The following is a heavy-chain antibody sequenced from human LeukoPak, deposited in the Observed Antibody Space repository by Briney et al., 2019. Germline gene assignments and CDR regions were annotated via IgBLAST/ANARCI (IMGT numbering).Heavy chain of an antibody. V-gene: IGHV3-33*06. Sequence: GGSLRLSCAASGFTFSSYGMHWVRQAPGKGLEWVAVIWYDGSNNYYADSVKGRFTISRDNSKNTLYLQMNSLRAEDTAVYYCAKEATRLQQLANYWGQGTLVTVSS. D-gene: IGHD6-13*01. CDR3: AKEATRLQQLANY. J-gene: IGHJ4*02. CDR2: IWYDGSNN. CDR1: GFTFSSYG.